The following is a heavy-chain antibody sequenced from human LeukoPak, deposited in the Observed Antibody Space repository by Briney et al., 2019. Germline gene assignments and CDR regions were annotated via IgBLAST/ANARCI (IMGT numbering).Heavy chain of an antibody. CDR3: AREPLNVWGSYRYWVDY. V-gene: IGHV1-18*01. D-gene: IGHD3-16*02. CDR2: ISAHNGNT. J-gene: IGHJ4*02. Sequence: GASVKVSCKASGYTFTSYGISWVRQAPGQGLEWMGWISAHNGNTNYAQKLQGRVTMTTDTSTSTAYMELRSLRSDDTAVYYCAREPLNVWGSYRYWVDYWGQGTLVTVSS. CDR1: GYTFTSYG.